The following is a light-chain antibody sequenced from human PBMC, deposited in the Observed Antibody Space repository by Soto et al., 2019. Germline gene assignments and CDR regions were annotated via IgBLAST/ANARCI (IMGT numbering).Light chain of an antibody. CDR2: GAS. CDR3: QQSYRSPYT. CDR1: QSINIY. V-gene: IGKV1-39*01. Sequence: DIQMTQSPSSLFASVGDRVTVTCQASQSINIYLNWYQQKPGKAPTLLIYGASSLQSGVPSRFSGGGSRTDFTLTISALQPEDFATYYCQQSYRSPYTFGQGTKLEI. J-gene: IGKJ2*01.